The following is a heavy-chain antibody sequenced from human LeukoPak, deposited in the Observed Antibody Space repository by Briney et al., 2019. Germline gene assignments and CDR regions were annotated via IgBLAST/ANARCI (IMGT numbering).Heavy chain of an antibody. CDR1: EFTFSSYS. V-gene: IGHV3-48*01. CDR2: ITNSGNSK. CDR3: ARGPRYYDFWSGYYSLYYYYGMDV. Sequence: GGSLRLSCAASEFTFSSYSMNWVRQAPGKGLEWVSYITNSGNSKSYADSVKGRFTISRDNTKNSLYLQMNGLRAEDTAVYYCARGPRYYDFWSGYYSLYYYYGMDVWGQGTTVTVSS. D-gene: IGHD3-3*01. J-gene: IGHJ6*02.